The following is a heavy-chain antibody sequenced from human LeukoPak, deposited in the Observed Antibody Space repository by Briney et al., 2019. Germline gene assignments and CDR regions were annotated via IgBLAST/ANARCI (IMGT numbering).Heavy chain of an antibody. CDR3: ARDSGSGLFDY. V-gene: IGHV3-21*01. Sequence: PGGSLRLSCAASGFTFSSYSMNWVRQAPGKGLEWVSSISSSSSYIYYADSVKGRFTISRDNAKNSLYLQMNSLRAEDTAVYYCARDSGSGLFDYWGQGTLVAVSS. J-gene: IGHJ4*02. D-gene: IGHD6-19*01. CDR1: GFTFSSYS. CDR2: ISSSSSYI.